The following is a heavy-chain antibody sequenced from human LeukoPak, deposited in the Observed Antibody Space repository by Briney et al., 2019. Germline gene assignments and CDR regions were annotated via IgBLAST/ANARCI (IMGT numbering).Heavy chain of an antibody. J-gene: IGHJ4*02. CDR2: ISAYNGNT. Sequence: GASVKVSCKASGYTFTSYGISWVRQAPGQGLEWMGWISAYNGNTNYAQKLQGRVTMTTDTSTSTAYMELRSLRSDDTAVYYCASSVGYCSGGSCYLLGYWGQGTLVTVSS. V-gene: IGHV1-18*01. D-gene: IGHD2-15*01. CDR3: ASSVGYCSGGSCYLLGY. CDR1: GYTFTSYG.